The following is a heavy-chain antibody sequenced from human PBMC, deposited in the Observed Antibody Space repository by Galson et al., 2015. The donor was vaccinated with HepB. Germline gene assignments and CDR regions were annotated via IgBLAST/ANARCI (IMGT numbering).Heavy chain of an antibody. CDR1: GYTFTSYG. CDR3: ARDQRYYGSGSYKYYYGMDV. V-gene: IGHV1-18*04. Sequence: SVKVSCKASGYTFTSYGISWVRQAPGQGLEWMGWISAYNGNTNYAQKLQGRVTMTTDTSTSTAYMELRSLRSDDTAVYYCARDQRYYGSGSYKYYYGMDVWGQGTTVTVSS. J-gene: IGHJ6*02. D-gene: IGHD3-10*01. CDR2: ISAYNGNT.